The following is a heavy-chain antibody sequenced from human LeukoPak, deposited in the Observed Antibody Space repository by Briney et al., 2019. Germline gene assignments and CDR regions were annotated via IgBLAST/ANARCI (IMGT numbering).Heavy chain of an antibody. CDR2: LYTSGST. CDR1: GASISSYY. V-gene: IGHV4-4*07. D-gene: IGHD6-19*01. CDR3: AISSSGWYLDY. J-gene: IGHJ4*02. Sequence: SETLSLTCSVSGASISSYYWTWIRQPAGKGLEWIGHLYTSGSTIYNPSLKSRVTMSVDTSKNHFSLKLSSVTAADTAGYYCAISSSGWYLDYWGQGTLVTVSS.